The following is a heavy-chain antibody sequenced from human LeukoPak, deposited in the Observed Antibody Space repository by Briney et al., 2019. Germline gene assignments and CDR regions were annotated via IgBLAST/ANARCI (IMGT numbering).Heavy chain of an antibody. J-gene: IGHJ4*02. Sequence: ETLSLTCAVYGGSFSGYYWSWIRQPPGKGLEWVASIREDGSEKTSVDSVKGRFTISRGNSKNTLYLQMNSLRAEDTAVYYCAKDMQTFDYWGQGTLVTVSS. V-gene: IGHV3-7*03. CDR1: GGSFSGYY. D-gene: IGHD2-2*01. CDR2: IREDGSEK. CDR3: AKDMQTFDY.